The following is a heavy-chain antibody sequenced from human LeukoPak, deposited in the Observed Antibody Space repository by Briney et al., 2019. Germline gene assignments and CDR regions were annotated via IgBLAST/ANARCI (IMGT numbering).Heavy chain of an antibody. V-gene: IGHV1-46*01. CDR1: GYTFTSYY. CDR2: INPSGGST. J-gene: IGHJ6*04. CDR3: ARESRYCSSTSCYGGFDYYYGMDV. Sequence: ASVKVSCKASGYTFTSYYMHWVRQAPGQGLEWMGLINPSGGSTSYAQKFQGRVTMTRDTSTSTVYMELSSLRSEDTAVYYCARESRYCSSTSCYGGFDYYYGMDVWGKGTTVTVSA. D-gene: IGHD2-2*01.